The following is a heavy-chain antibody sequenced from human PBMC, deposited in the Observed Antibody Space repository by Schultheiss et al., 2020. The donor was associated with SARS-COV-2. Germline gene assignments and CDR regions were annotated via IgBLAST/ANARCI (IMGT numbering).Heavy chain of an antibody. D-gene: IGHD2-2*01. CDR2: IHGVGRT. V-gene: IGHV3-66*01. Sequence: GESLKISCAASGFSVTSDYMSWVRQAPGKGLEWVSIIHGVGRTYYADSVKGRFIISRDSSKNTLYLQMTSLRVEDTAMYYCVRDGPAASYGMDVWGQGTTVTVSS. CDR1: GFSVTSDY. J-gene: IGHJ6*02. CDR3: VRDGPAASYGMDV.